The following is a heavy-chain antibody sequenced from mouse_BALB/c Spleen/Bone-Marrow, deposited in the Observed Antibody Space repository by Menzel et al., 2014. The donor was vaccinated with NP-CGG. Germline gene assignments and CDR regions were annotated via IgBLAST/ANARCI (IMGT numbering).Heavy chain of an antibody. CDR2: VFPGNADT. CDR3: ARCATGSFTD. D-gene: IGHD1-1*01. J-gene: IGHJ3*01. V-gene: IGHV1-80*01. CDR1: GHAFTDYW. Sequence: AQLQQSGAASVMPGSSVKISCKASGHAFTDYWMNWLRQRPRQGLARIGQVFPGNADTNYKANFKDKVTLTANKSSTTAYMQLNSLTSEDSAVYFCARCATGSFTDWSRGTLVTVT.